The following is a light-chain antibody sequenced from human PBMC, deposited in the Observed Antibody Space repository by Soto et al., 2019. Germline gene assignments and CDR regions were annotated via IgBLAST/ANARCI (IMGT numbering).Light chain of an antibody. CDR3: QPYVSPPIT. Sequence: EIVLTQSPGTLSLSPGERATLSCRASQSVTSSYLAWYQQKPGQAPRLLIYGASSGATGIPDRFSGSGSGTDFTLTISRLEPEDFAVYYCQPYVSPPITFGQGTRLEIK. V-gene: IGKV3-20*01. CDR1: QSVTSSY. CDR2: GAS. J-gene: IGKJ5*01.